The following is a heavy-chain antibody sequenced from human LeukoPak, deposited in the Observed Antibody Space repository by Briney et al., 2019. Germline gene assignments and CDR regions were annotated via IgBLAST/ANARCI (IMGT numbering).Heavy chain of an antibody. Sequence: SETLSLTCTVSGGSISSYYWSWIRQPPGKGLEWIGYIYYSGSTNYNPSLKSRVTISVDTSKNQFSLKLSSVTAADTAVYYCARHHTRKYSVWFDPWGQGTLVTVSS. CDR3: ARHHTRKYSVWFDP. CDR1: GGSISSYY. CDR2: IYYSGST. J-gene: IGHJ5*02. V-gene: IGHV4-59*08. D-gene: IGHD4-11*01.